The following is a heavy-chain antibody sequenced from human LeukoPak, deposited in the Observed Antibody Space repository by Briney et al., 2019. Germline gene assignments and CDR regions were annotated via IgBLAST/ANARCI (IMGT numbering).Heavy chain of an antibody. CDR2: IKQDGSEK. Sequence: GGSLRHSCAASGFTYSSYWMSWVRQAPGKGQESMDNIKQDGSEKFYVDSVKVRFTISRDNAKNSLYLQMNTLRAEDTAVYYCGGGLVRGPKDYWGQGTLVTVSS. CDR1: GFTYSSYW. D-gene: IGHD3-10*01. V-gene: IGHV3-7*01. J-gene: IGHJ4*02. CDR3: GGGLVRGPKDY.